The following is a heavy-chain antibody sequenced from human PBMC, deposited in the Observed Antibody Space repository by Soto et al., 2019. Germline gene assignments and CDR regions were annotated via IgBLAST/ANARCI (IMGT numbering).Heavy chain of an antibody. Sequence: SETLSLTCDVSGDSISTCYWSWIRQPPGKGLEWIGYVYYSGSTLYNPSLESRVTMSIDMSKKQVSLKLTSVIAADTAVYYCARTRMIESWIDYWGHGTLVTASS. CDR1: GDSISTCY. D-gene: IGHD2-21*01. V-gene: IGHV4-59*01. J-gene: IGHJ4*01. CDR2: VYYSGST. CDR3: ARTRMIESWIDY.